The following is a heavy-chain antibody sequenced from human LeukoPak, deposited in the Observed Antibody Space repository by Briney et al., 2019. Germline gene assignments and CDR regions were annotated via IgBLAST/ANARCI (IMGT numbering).Heavy chain of an antibody. Sequence: PGGSLRLSCTASGFTFSSYAMTWVRQAPGKGLECVSVISHGGDSAWYADSVKGRFTISRDNSKSTLFLQMNSLRADDTAIYYCAKGRSGWYAGLDYWGQGILVTVSS. CDR1: GFTFSSYA. V-gene: IGHV3-23*01. CDR2: ISHGGDSA. J-gene: IGHJ4*02. D-gene: IGHD6-19*01. CDR3: AKGRSGWYAGLDY.